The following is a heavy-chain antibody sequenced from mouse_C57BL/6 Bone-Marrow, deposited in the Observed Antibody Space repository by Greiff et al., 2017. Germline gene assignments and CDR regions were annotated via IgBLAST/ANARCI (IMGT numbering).Heavy chain of an antibody. J-gene: IGHJ1*03. CDR3: ARYHSRRDWYFDV. Sequence: EVKLMESGPGLAKPSQTLSLTRSVTPYSITSDYWNWIRKFPGNKLEYMGYISYSGSTYYNPSLKSRISITRDTSKNQYYLQLNSVTTEDTATYYCARYHSRRDWYFDVRGTGTTGTVS. V-gene: IGHV3-8*01. CDR1: PYSITSDY. CDR2: ISYSGST.